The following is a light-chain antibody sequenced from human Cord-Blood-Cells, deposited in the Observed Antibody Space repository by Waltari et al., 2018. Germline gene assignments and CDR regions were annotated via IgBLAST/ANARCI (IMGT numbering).Light chain of an antibody. Sequence: DIKLTPSPSSLSASVGDRVTITCRATQGISNSLAWYQQKPGKAPKLLLYAASRLESGVPSRFSGSGSGTDYTLTISSLQPEDFATYYCQQYYSTPRTFGQGTKVEIK. CDR2: AAS. CDR1: QGISNS. J-gene: IGKJ1*01. V-gene: IGKV1-NL1*01. CDR3: QQYYSTPRT.